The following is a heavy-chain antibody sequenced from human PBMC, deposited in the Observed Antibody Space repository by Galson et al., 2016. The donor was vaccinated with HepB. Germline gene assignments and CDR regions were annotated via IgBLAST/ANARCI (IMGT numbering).Heavy chain of an antibody. Sequence: SVKVSCKASGGTFTRYPISWLRQAPGQGLEWMGGIIPIFNISKYAQKFEDRVTITADRPTSTAYMELNSLRIDDTAMYYCATAFTPPLEVIPVYLYYWGQGTLVTVSS. D-gene: IGHD2-21*01. J-gene: IGHJ4*02. CDR3: ATAFTPPLEVIPVYLYY. CDR1: GGTFTRYP. V-gene: IGHV1-69*10. CDR2: IIPIFNIS.